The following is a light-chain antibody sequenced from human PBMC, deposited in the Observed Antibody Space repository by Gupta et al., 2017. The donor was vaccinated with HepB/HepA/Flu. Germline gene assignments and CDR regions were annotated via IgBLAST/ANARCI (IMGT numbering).Light chain of an antibody. Sequence: EVVLTQSPATLSVSPGEGATLSCRASQSINNYLAWYQQKPGQAPRLLMYDASIRATGIPARFSGSGSGTDFTLTISSLEPEDFAVYYCQQRSSWPCSFGQGTKLEIK. CDR3: QQRSSWPCS. V-gene: IGKV3-11*01. CDR2: DAS. CDR1: QSINNY. J-gene: IGKJ2*04.